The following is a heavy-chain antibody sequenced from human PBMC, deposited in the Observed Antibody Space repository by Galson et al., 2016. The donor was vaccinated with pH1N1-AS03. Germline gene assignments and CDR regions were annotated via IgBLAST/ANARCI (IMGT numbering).Heavy chain of an antibody. CDR2: IGSDGSNT. J-gene: IGHJ4*02. V-gene: IGHV3-74*01. Sequence: LRLSCAASGFTFSSYWMHWVRHLPGKGLVWVSGIGSDGSNTYYADSVRGRFTISRDNAKNTLYLQMNSLRAEDTALYYCADPFGLPWGQGTLITVSS. D-gene: IGHD2/OR15-2a*01. CDR1: GFTFSSYW. CDR3: ADPFGLP.